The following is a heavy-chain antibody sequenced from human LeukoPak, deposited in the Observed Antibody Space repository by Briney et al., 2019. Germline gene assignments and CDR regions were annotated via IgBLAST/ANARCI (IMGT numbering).Heavy chain of an antibody. CDR2: ISYDGSNK. Sequence: GGSLRLSCAASGFTFSSYSMNWVRQAPGKGLEWVAVISYDGSNKYYADSVKGRFTISRDNSKNTLYLQMNSLRAEDTAVYYCAKDTDDSSGYSIDYWGQGTLVTVSS. J-gene: IGHJ4*02. CDR1: GFTFSSYS. V-gene: IGHV3-30*18. D-gene: IGHD3-22*01. CDR3: AKDTDDSSGYSIDY.